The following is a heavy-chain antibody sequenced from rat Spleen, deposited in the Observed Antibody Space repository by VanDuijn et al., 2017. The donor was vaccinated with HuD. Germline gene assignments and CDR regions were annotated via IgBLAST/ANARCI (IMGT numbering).Heavy chain of an antibody. Sequence: EVQVLESGGGLVQPGNSLKLSCATSGFTFSTAWMYWFRQFPEKRLEWVARIKAKSNNYATNYTDSVKGRFTISRDDSKSSIYLQMNNLKEEDTAIYYCSAWEVGWGQGVMVTVSS. J-gene: IGHJ2*01. D-gene: IGHD5-1*01. V-gene: IGHV6-6*01. CDR3: SAWEVG. CDR1: GFTFSTAW. CDR2: IKAKSNNYAT.